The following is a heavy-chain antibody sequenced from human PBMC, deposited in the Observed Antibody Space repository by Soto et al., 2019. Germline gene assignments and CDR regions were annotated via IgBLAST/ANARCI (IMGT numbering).Heavy chain of an antibody. CDR3: ARIRYFALDV. CDR1: GYTFTSYG. CDR2: VSPDNGIT. V-gene: IGHV1-18*01. J-gene: IGHJ6*02. Sequence: VSVKVSCKASGYTFTSYGISWVRQAPGHRLEWLGWVSPDNGITNYAQNFQGRFTITSDTSTSTASMELSSLRSEDTAVYYCARIRYFALDVWGQGTTVTVSS. D-gene: IGHD3-9*01.